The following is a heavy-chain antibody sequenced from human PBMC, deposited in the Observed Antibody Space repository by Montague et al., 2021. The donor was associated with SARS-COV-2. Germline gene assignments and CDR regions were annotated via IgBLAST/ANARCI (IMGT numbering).Heavy chain of an antibody. CDR2: IDWDDDK. J-gene: IGHJ4*02. CDR3: ARLYYDILIGYDKGFDY. V-gene: IGHV2-70*11. Sequence: LEWLARIDWDDDKYYSTSLKTRLTISKDTSKNQVVLTMTNMDPVDTATYYCARLYYDILIGYDKGFDYWGQGNLGTVS. D-gene: IGHD3-9*01.